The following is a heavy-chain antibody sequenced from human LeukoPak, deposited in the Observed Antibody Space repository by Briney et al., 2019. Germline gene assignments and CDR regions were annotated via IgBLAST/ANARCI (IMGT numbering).Heavy chain of an antibody. CDR1: GFTFSSYW. CDR3: AKGHTSLDPA. D-gene: IGHD1-1*01. Sequence: TGGSLRLSCAASGFTFSSYWMNWARQAPGKGLEWVASIKHDEREEYYADSVKGRFSMSRDNGKNSLYLQMNSLRGEDTAIYFCAKGHTSLDPAGDQGALVIVSS. V-gene: IGHV3-7*01. CDR2: IKHDEREE. J-gene: IGHJ4*02.